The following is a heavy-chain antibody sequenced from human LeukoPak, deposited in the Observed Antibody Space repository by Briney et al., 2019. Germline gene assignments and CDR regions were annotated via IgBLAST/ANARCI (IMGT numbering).Heavy chain of an antibody. Sequence: GGSLRLSCAASGFTFSSYAMHWVRQAPGKGLEYVSAISSNGGSTYYANSVKGRFTISRDNSKNTLYLQMGSLRAEDMAVYYCARDERGYSGYDSDAFDIWGQGTMVTVSS. CDR2: ISSNGGST. CDR1: GFTFSSYA. V-gene: IGHV3-64*01. D-gene: IGHD5-12*01. J-gene: IGHJ3*02. CDR3: ARDERGYSGYDSDAFDI.